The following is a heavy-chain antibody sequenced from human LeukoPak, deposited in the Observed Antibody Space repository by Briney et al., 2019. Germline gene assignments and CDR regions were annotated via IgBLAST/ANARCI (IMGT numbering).Heavy chain of an antibody. CDR3: AKDRCSNGIGCLYYYMDV. CDR2: ISGSGGST. CDR1: VFTLSSYG. V-gene: IGHV3-23*01. J-gene: IGHJ6*03. Sequence: GGSLRHSCAAPVFTLSSYGMSWVREAPGEGLEWGSAISGSGGSTYYADSVKGRFTISRDNSKNTLYLQMNSLRAEDTAVYYCAKDRCSNGIGCLYYYMDVWGKGTTVTISS. D-gene: IGHD2-8*01.